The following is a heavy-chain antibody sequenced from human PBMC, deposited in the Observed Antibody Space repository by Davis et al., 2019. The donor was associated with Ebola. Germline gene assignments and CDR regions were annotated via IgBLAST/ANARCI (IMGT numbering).Heavy chain of an antibody. D-gene: IGHD5-12*01. Sequence: HSQTLSLTCAISGDSVSRQGAAWNWIRQSPSRGLEWLVRTYYESKRYIDYAPFVRSRITINPDTAKNQLSLQVDSVTPEDTAVYYCARGWLRTGMDVWGKGTTVTVSS. CDR2: TYYESKRYI. V-gene: IGHV6-1*01. J-gene: IGHJ6*04. CDR1: GDSVSRQGAA. CDR3: ARGWLRTGMDV.